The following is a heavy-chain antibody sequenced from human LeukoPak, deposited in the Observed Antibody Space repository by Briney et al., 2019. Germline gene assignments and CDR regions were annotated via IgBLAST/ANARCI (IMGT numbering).Heavy chain of an antibody. V-gene: IGHV4-4*07. CDR1: GGSISSYY. CDR2: IYTSGST. Sequence: SETLSLTCTVSGGSISSYYWSWIRQPAGQGLEWIGRIYTSGSTNYNPSLKSRVTMSVDTSKNQFSLKLSSVTAADTAVYYCARVRDFWSGYYFDYWGQGTLVTVSS. J-gene: IGHJ4*02. D-gene: IGHD3-3*01. CDR3: ARVRDFWSGYYFDY.